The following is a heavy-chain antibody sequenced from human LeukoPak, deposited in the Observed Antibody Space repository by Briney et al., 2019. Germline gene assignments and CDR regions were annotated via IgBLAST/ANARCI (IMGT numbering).Heavy chain of an antibody. CDR3: ARDSAGNDY. V-gene: IGHV3-7*01. Sequence: GGSLRLSCAASGFTFSTYWMSWVRQAPGKGLEWVANIKQDDSEKYYVDSVKGRFTISRDNAKNSLYLQMSSLRAEDTAMYYCARDSAGNDYWGQGTLVTVSS. CDR1: GFTFSTYW. D-gene: IGHD6-13*01. CDR2: IKQDDSEK. J-gene: IGHJ4*02.